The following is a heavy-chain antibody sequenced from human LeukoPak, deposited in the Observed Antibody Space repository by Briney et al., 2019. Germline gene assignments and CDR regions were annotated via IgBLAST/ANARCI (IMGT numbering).Heavy chain of an antibody. D-gene: IGHD6-19*01. Sequence: ASVKVSCKVSGYTLTELSMHWVRQAPGKGLEWMGGFDPEDGETIYAQKFQGRVTMTEDTSTDTAYMELSSLRSEDTAVYYCATARSGWTLLKYFDYWGQGTLVTVSS. J-gene: IGHJ4*02. CDR2: FDPEDGET. CDR3: ATARSGWTLLKYFDY. CDR1: GYTLTELS. V-gene: IGHV1-24*01.